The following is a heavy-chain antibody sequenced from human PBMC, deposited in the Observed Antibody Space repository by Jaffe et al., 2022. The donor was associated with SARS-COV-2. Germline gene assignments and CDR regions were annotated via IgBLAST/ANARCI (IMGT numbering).Heavy chain of an antibody. CDR2: ISSDSSAI. D-gene: IGHD3-16*01. J-gene: IGHJ3*01. CDR3: ARYSYAYGGGAFDL. CDR1: GFSFSTYS. Sequence: EVQLVESGGGLVQPGGSLRLSCVASGFSFSTYSMNWVRQAPGKGLEWVSYISSDSSAIYYADSVKGRFTVSRDNAKNSLYLHMNSLRVEDTAVYYCARYSYAYGGGAFDLWGQGTMVTVSS. V-gene: IGHV3-48*01.